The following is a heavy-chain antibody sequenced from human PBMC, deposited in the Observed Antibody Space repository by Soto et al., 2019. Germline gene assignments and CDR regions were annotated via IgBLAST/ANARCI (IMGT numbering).Heavy chain of an antibody. J-gene: IGHJ4*02. CDR3: AVALMKSIAVAASPFDY. CDR1: GYTFTSYG. Sequence: QVQLVQSGAEVKKPGASVKVSCTASGYTFTSYGISWVRQAPGQGLEWMGWLSAYNGNTNYAEKLQGRVTMTTDTSTSTAYMELRSLRSDDTAVYYCAVALMKSIAVAASPFDYWGQGTLVTVSS. D-gene: IGHD6-19*01. V-gene: IGHV1-18*01. CDR2: LSAYNGNT.